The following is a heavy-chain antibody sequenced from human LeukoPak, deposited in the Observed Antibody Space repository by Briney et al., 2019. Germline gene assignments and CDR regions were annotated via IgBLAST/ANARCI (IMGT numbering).Heavy chain of an antibody. Sequence: KPGGSLRLSCAASGFTFSSFAMSWVRQAPGKGLEWVSTISGSGSSTYYADSVKGRFTISRDNAKNSLYLQMNSLRAEDTAVYYCARGIGALSRIYFDYWGQGTLVTVSS. V-gene: IGHV3-21*01. D-gene: IGHD1-26*01. CDR2: ISGSGSST. CDR3: ARGIGALSRIYFDY. CDR1: GFTFSSFA. J-gene: IGHJ4*02.